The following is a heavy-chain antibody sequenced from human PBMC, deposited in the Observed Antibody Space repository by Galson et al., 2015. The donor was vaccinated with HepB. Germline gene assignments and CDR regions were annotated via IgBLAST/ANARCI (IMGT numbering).Heavy chain of an antibody. J-gene: IGHJ3*02. CDR2: IYDSGNT. D-gene: IGHD4-17*01. Sequence: ETLSLTCSLDGGSISRYFWNWIRQPAGKGLEWIGRIYDSGNTDYNPYLKSRVTMSLDTSENQLSLKPTSVTAADTGVYFCARALMYRDYVVNVFDIWGQGTVVTVSS. V-gene: IGHV4-4*07. CDR1: GGSISRYF. CDR3: ARALMYRDYVVNVFDI.